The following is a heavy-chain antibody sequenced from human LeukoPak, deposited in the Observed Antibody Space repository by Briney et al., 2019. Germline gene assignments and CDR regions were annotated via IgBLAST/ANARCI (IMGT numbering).Heavy chain of an antibody. CDR3: AREGIAAAGRVPYYYYYMDV. CDR1: GYTFTSYG. CDR2: ISGYNGNT. Sequence: ASVKVSCKASGYTFTSYGISWVRQAPGQGLEWMGWISGYNGNTNYAQKLQGRVTMTTDTSTSTAYMELRSLRSDDTAVYYCAREGIAAAGRVPYYYYYMDVWGKGTTVTVSS. D-gene: IGHD6-13*01. J-gene: IGHJ6*03. V-gene: IGHV1-18*01.